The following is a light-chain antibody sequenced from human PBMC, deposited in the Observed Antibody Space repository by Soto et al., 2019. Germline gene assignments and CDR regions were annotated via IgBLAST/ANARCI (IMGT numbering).Light chain of an antibody. J-gene: IGLJ1*01. CDR2: DVS. CDR1: SSDIGAYNY. Sequence: QSVLTQPASVSWSPGQSITISCTGTSSDIGAYNYVSWYQQLPGKAPKVMIYDVSNRPSGVSDRFSGSKSGNTASLTISGLQAEDEADYYCNSYTRSSADVFGTGTKVTVL. V-gene: IGLV2-14*03. CDR3: NSYTRSSADV.